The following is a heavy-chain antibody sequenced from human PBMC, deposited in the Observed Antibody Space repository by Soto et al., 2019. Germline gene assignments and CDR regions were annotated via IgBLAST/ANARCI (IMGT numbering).Heavy chain of an antibody. V-gene: IGHV1-18*04. CDR2: ISAYNGNT. CDR3: ARDRGVVVPAAIIDY. Sequence: ASVKVSCKASGYTFTSYGISWVRQAPGQGLEWMGWISAYNGNTNYAQKLQGRVTMTTDTSTSTAYMELRSLRSDDTAVYYCARDRGVVVPAAIIDYWGQGTLVTVS. J-gene: IGHJ4*02. D-gene: IGHD2-2*01. CDR1: GYTFTSYG.